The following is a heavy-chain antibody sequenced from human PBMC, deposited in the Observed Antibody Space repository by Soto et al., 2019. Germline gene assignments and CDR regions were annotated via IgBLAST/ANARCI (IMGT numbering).Heavy chain of an antibody. D-gene: IGHD3-3*01. V-gene: IGHV4-4*02. CDR1: SGSISSSNL. Sequence: PSETLSLTCAVSSGSISSSNLWSWVRQPPGKGLEWIGEIYHSGSTNYNPSLKSRVTISVDKSKNQFSLKLSSVTAADTAVYYCARYYDFWSGYAYYYYYMDVWGKGTTVTVSS. J-gene: IGHJ6*03. CDR2: IYHSGST. CDR3: ARYYDFWSGYAYYYYYMDV.